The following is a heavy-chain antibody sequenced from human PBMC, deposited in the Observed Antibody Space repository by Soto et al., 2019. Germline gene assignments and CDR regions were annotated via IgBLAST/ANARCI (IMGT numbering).Heavy chain of an antibody. CDR1: EFTFSDYG. Sequence: SEGSLRLSCAASEFTFSDYGMHWVRQAPGKGLEWVAVISHDGSGKYYADSVKGRFTISRDNSENTLSLQMNSLRTEDTAVYYCASGGGSSLEWLAYGMDVWRPGTTVTVS. CDR3: ASGGGSSLEWLAYGMDV. J-gene: IGHJ6*02. CDR2: ISHDGSGK. D-gene: IGHD3-3*01. V-gene: IGHV3-30*03.